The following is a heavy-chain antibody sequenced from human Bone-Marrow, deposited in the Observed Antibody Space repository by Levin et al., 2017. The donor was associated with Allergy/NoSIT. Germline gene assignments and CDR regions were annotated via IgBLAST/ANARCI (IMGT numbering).Heavy chain of an antibody. J-gene: IGHJ4*01. CDR3: ARDLGGGSAAIDY. CDR1: GHILTTFA. Sequence: ASVKVSCKASGHILTTFAMHWVRQAPGQRLEWMGWINTGNGITKYSQNFQGRVTFTRDTSADTVYMELSSLRSEDTAVYYCARDLGGGSAAIDYWGQGTLVTVSS. CDR2: INTGNGIT. D-gene: IGHD6-13*01. V-gene: IGHV1-3*04.